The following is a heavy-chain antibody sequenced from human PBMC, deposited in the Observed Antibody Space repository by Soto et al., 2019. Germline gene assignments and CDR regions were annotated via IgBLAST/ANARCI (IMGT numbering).Heavy chain of an antibody. Sequence: GGSLRLSCAASGFAFSSYTMSWVRQTPGKGLEWVSSISASGGSTYYGDSLKGWFTISRDNSKNTLNLHIKSLGVEDSAVYYCAKDRGGFARGWEYYDFWGQGTQVTVSS. J-gene: IGHJ4*02. CDR1: GFAFSSYT. V-gene: IGHV3-23*01. D-gene: IGHD6-19*01. CDR2: ISASGGST. CDR3: AKDRGGFARGWEYYDF.